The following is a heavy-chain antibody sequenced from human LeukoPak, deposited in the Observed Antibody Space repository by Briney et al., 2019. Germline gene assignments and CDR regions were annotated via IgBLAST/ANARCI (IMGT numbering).Heavy chain of an antibody. CDR1: GYTFTSYY. D-gene: IGHD2-21*02. CDR3: ARAQKGVAETLDY. Sequence: ASVKVSCKASGYTFTSYYMHWVRQAPGQGLEWMGVINPGGGSTSYAQKFQGRVTMTRDTSTSTVYMELSSLRSEDTAVYYCARAQKGVAETLDYWGQGTLVTVSS. V-gene: IGHV1-46*01. J-gene: IGHJ4*02. CDR2: INPGGGST.